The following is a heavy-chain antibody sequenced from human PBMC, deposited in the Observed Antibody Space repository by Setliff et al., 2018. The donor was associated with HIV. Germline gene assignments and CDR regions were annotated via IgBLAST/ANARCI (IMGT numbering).Heavy chain of an antibody. J-gene: IGHJ4*02. V-gene: IGHV3-30*04. Sequence: GGFLRLSCAASGFTFSSYAMHWVRQAPGKGLEWVAVISYDGSNKYYADSVKGRFTISRDNSKNTLFLQMNSLRPEDTAVYYCARHSPSDYWGQGTLVTVSS. CDR2: ISYDGSNK. CDR3: ARHSPSDY. CDR1: GFTFSSYA.